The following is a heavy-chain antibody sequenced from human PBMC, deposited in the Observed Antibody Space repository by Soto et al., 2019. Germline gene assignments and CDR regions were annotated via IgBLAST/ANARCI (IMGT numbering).Heavy chain of an antibody. CDR3: ARAIGWFGELLGGYYFDY. CDR1: GGSISSGSYS. CDR2: IYHSGST. D-gene: IGHD3-10*01. J-gene: IGHJ4*02. V-gene: IGHV4-30-2*01. Sequence: QLQLQESGSGLVKPSQTLSLTCAVSGGSISSGSYSWSWIRQPPGKGLEWIGYIYHSGSTYYNPSLKTRVNISVDRSKYQCSLKLSSVTAADTAVYYCARAIGWFGELLGGYYFDYWGQGTLVTVSS.